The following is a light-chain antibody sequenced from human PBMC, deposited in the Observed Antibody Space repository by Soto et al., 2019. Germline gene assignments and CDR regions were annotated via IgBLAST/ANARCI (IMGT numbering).Light chain of an antibody. CDR2: GTS. Sequence: EILMTQSPATLSVSPGERATLSCRASQSVSSNLAWYQQKPGQAPRLVLYGTSTRATGIPARFSGSGSGTEFTLTISSLQSEDFAIYYCQQYNNWPFTFGPGTKVDFK. V-gene: IGKV3-15*01. J-gene: IGKJ3*01. CDR3: QQYNNWPFT. CDR1: QSVSSN.